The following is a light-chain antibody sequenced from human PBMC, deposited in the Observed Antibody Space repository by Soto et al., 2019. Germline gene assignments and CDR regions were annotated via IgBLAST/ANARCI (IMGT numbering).Light chain of an antibody. CDR3: SSFSGSSSFV. CDR2: DVS. CDR1: SSDIGGYNY. Sequence: QSVLTQPASMSGSPGQSVTISCAGTSSDIGGYNYVSWYQHHPGKAPKLIIYDVSSRPSGVSHRFSGSKSGNTASLTISGLQAEDEADYYCSSFSGSSSFVFGTGTKGTVL. J-gene: IGLJ1*01. V-gene: IGLV2-14*01.